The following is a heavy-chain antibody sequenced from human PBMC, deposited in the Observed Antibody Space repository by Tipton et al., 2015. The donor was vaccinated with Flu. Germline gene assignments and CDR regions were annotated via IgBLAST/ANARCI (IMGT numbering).Heavy chain of an antibody. J-gene: IGHJ4*02. D-gene: IGHD3-22*01. CDR2: MYHNGPT. Sequence: LRLSCTVSGGSININYYWGWIRQPPGKGLEWIGRMYHNGPTYYNPSLKSRVTTSIDTSKNQFSLKLDSVTAADTAVYYCARDPAGYYDNSAYYIFDYWGQGTLVTVSS. CDR3: ARDPAGYYDNSAYYIFDY. V-gene: IGHV4-39*07. CDR1: GGSININYY.